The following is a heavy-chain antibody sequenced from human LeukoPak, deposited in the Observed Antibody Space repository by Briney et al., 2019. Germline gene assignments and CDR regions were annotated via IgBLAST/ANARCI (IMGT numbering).Heavy chain of an antibody. CDR2: IKSKSDRETA. V-gene: IGHV3-15*01. D-gene: IGHD7-27*01. CDR3: TASGV. J-gene: IGHJ4*02. CDR1: GFTFSNYA. Sequence: PGGSLRLSCAVSGFTFSNYAMSWVRQAPGKGLEWVGHIKSKSDRETADYAAPVKGRFTISRDDSKNTVYLQMNSLKTEDTAVYYCTASGVWGQGTLVTVSS.